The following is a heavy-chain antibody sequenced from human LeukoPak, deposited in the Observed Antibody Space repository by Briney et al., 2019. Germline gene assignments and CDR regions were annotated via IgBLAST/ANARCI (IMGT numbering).Heavy chain of an antibody. CDR2: IYTSGST. J-gene: IGHJ6*03. Sequence: SETLSLTCTVSGGSISSYYWSWIRQPAGKGLEWIGRIYTSGSTNYNPSLKSRVTMSVDTSKNQFSLKLSSVTAADTAVYYCASDQYDYYGSGSLPGYMDVWGKGTTVTVSS. CDR3: ASDQYDYYGSGSLPGYMDV. V-gene: IGHV4-4*07. CDR1: GGSISSYY. D-gene: IGHD3-10*01.